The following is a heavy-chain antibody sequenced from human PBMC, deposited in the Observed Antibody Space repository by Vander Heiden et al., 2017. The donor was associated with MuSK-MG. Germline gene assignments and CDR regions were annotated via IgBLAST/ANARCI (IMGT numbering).Heavy chain of an antibody. CDR2: ISVSSGNT. J-gene: IGHJ4*02. CDR3: ARKELNTGGWYYDT. CDR1: GFTLNSDV. V-gene: IGHV3-23*01. Sequence: EVQLLESGGGLVQPGGSLRLSCVASGFTLNSDVISWVRQAPGKGLEWVSGISVSSGNTYFADSVKGRFTISRDTSKNTLYLQLNSLRAEDTAIYYCARKELNTGGWYYDTWSQGTLVTVSS. D-gene: IGHD6-19*01.